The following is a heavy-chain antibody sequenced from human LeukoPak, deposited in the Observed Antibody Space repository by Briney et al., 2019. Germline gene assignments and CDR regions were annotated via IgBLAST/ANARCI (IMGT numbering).Heavy chain of an antibody. D-gene: IGHD6-19*01. CDR3: ARRRAGGYSSGWYY. V-gene: IGHV4-34*01. CDR2: INHSGST. Sequence: SETLSLTCAVYGGSFSGYYWSWIRQPPGKGLEWIGEINHSGSTNYNPSLTSRVTISVDTSKNQFSLKLSSVTAADTAVYYCARRRAGGYSSGWYYWGQGTLVTVSS. CDR1: GGSFSGYY. J-gene: IGHJ4*02.